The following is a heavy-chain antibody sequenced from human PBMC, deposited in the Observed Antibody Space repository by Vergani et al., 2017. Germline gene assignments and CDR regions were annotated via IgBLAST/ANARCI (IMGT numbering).Heavy chain of an antibody. J-gene: IGHJ5*02. D-gene: IGHD3-3*01. V-gene: IGHV5-51*03. CDR2: IYAGDSDV. Sequence: EVQLVQSGAEVKKPGESLKISCQGSGYSITNYWIAWVRQRPGKALEWMGIIYAGDSDVRYSPSFQGQVTMSVDKSLSTAYLQWSSLKASDTATYYCAKTHDFSSLYSSYNWFGPWGQGTQVTVSS. CDR1: GYSITNYW. CDR3: AKTHDFSSLYSSYNWFGP.